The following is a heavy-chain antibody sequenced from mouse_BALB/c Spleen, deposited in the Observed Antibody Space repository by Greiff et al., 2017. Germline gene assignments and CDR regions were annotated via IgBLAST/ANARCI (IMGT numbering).Heavy chain of an antibody. Sequence: QVQLKQPGAELVRPGASVKLSCKASGYTFTSYWINWVKQRPGQGLEWIGNIYPSDSYTNYNQKFKDKATLTVDKSSSTAYMQLSSPTSEDSAVYYCTRSGRDYGNYGWFAYWGQGTLVTVSA. CDR1: GYTFTSYW. CDR2: IYPSDSYT. D-gene: IGHD2-1*01. V-gene: IGHV1-69*02. J-gene: IGHJ3*01. CDR3: TRSGRDYGNYGWFAY.